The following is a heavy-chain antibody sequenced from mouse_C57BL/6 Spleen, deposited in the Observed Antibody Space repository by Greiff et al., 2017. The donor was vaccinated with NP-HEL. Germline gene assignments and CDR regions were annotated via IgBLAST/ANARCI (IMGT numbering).Heavy chain of an antibody. CDR2: ISYDGSN. D-gene: IGHD4-1*01. V-gene: IGHV3-6*01. CDR1: GYSITSGYY. CDR3: ARGAGTWYFDY. Sequence: DVKLQESGPGLVKPSQSLSLTCSVTGYSITSGYYWNWIRQFPGNKLEWMGYISYDGSNNYNPSLKNRISITRDTSKNQFFLKLNSVTTEDTATYYCARGAGTWYFDYWGQGTTLTVSS. J-gene: IGHJ2*01.